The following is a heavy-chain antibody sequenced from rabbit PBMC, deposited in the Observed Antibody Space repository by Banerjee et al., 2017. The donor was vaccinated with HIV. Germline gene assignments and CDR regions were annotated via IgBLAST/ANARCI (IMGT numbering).Heavy chain of an antibody. CDR1: GIDFSIYFD. V-gene: IGHV1S45*01. D-gene: IGHD8-1*01. J-gene: IGHJ4*01. Sequence: QQQLEESGGGLVKPGGTLTLTCKASGIDFSIYFDMCWVRQAPGKGLELIACIYTGSGSTYYASWAKGRFTISKTSSTTVTLQMTSLTAADTATYFCARGYGSVSYYTNLWGQGTL. CDR2: IYTGSGST. CDR3: ARGYGSVSYYTNL.